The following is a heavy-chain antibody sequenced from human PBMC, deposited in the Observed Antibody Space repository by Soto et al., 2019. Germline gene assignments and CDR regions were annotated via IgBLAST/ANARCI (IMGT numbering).Heavy chain of an antibody. V-gene: IGHV2-5*02. CDR1: AFSLRTRGVG. CDR2: IYWDDDK. Sequence: QITLKESGPTLVKPTQTLTLTCTFSAFSLRTRGVGVGWIRQPPGKALEWLELIYWDDDKRHNPSLKSRLTITNDPSRTHLLLPIPHIYPVDTCTYYCAHGDVSYYDSRGPLPFPPWGQGTLVTVSS. J-gene: IGHJ5*02. CDR3: AHGDVSYYDSRGPLPFPP. D-gene: IGHD3-22*01.